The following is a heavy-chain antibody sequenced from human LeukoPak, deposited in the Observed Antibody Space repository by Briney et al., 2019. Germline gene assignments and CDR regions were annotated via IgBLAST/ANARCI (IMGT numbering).Heavy chain of an antibody. V-gene: IGHV3-21*01. CDR3: ARQWLVRESGRFDP. CDR1: GFTFSSYS. CDR2: TSSSSSYI. Sequence: GGSLRLSCAASGFTFSSYSMTWVRQAPGKGLEWVSSTSSSSSYIYYADSVKGRFTISRDNAKNSLYLQMNSLRAEDTAVYYCARQWLVRESGRFDPWGQGTLVTVSS. D-gene: IGHD6-19*01. J-gene: IGHJ5*02.